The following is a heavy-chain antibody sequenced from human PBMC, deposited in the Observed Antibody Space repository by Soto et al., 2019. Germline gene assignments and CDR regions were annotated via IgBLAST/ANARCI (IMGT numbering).Heavy chain of an antibody. Sequence: PSENLSLTSSYTGGSISSFTYYWGWIRQPPGKGLEWIGTVYYNENTYYNPSLKSRVTITVDTAKNQFSLNLRSVTAADTAMYFCARRERYYASTGWFDPWGPGTMVTVSS. CDR1: GGSISSFTYY. J-gene: IGHJ5*02. CDR2: VYYNENT. CDR3: ARRERYYASTGWFDP. V-gene: IGHV4-39*01. D-gene: IGHD3-16*01.